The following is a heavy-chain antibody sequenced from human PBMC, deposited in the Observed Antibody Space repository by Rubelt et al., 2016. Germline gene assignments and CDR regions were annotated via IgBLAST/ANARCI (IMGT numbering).Heavy chain of an antibody. CDR3: ASSSSWFDY. CDR1: GGSFSGYY. V-gene: IGHV4-34*01. J-gene: IGHJ4*02. Sequence: QVQLQQWGAGLLKPSETLSLTCAVYGGSFSGYYCSWIRQPPGKGLEWIGEINHSGSTNYNPSLKGLVTISVDTFKNQFSLKRSAVTAADTAGYYCASSSSWFDYWGQGTLVTVSS. CDR2: INHSGST. D-gene: IGHD6-13*01.